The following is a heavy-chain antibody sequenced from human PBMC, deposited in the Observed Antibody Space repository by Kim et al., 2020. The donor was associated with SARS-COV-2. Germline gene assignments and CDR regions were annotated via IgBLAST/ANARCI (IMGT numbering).Heavy chain of an antibody. CDR1: GFTFSSYA. CDR3: VGTMTTVTTIAFDI. V-gene: IGHV3-64D*06. Sequence: GGSLRLSCSASGFTFSSYAMHWVRQAPGKGLEYVSAISSNGGSTYYADSVKGRFTISRDNSKNTLYLQMSSLRAEDTAVYYCVGTMTTVTTIAFDIWGQGTMVTVSS. D-gene: IGHD4-17*01. CDR2: ISSNGGST. J-gene: IGHJ3*02.